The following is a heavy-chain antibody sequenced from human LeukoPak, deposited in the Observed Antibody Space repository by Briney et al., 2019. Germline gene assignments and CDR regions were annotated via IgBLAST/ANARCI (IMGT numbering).Heavy chain of an antibody. CDR1: GYSFTSYC. CDR2: IYPGDSGP. Sequence: GESLKISCKVSGYSFTSYCIGWVRQMPGKGLEWMGIIYPGDSGPTYSPSFQGQVTISVDKSINTAYLEWSSLQASDTAMYYCGMSGDRVPLQDDVFDVWGQGTMVTVST. J-gene: IGHJ3*01. D-gene: IGHD1-26*01. V-gene: IGHV5-51*01. CDR3: GMSGDRVPLQDDVFDV.